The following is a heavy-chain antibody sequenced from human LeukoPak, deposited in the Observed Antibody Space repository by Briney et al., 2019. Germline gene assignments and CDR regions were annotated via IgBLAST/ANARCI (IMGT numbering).Heavy chain of an antibody. CDR3: ASPGRGDYGDY. D-gene: IGHD4/OR15-4a*01. Sequence: SETLSLTCTASGASISSHNYYWGWIRQPPGKGLEWIGSMFYSGHTHQSLSLKSRVTISVDTSKNQVSLKLTSVTAADTAVYYCASPGRGDYGDYWGQGTLVTVSS. CDR2: MFYSGHT. CDR1: GASISSHNYY. J-gene: IGHJ4*02. V-gene: IGHV4-39*07.